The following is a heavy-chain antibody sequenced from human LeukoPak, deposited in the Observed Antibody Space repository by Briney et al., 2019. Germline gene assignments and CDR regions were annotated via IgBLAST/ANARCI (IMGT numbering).Heavy chain of an antibody. CDR1: GDSITRNY. J-gene: IGHJ4*02. D-gene: IGHD3-22*01. Sequence: SETLSLTCTVSGDSITRNYWSWIRHPAGNGLEWIGPIYNSGNPNYNPSPGTRFTRSTDTSKNQFYLKLTCVTAADTAVYYCESGSFDSGGYYVFDYWGQGTLVTVCS. CDR2: IYNSGNP. CDR3: ESGSFDSGGYYVFDY. V-gene: IGHV4-4*07.